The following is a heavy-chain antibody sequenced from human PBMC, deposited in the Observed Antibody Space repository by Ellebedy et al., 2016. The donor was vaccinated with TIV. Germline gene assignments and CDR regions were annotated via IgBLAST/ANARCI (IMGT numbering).Heavy chain of an antibody. Sequence: GESLKISXAASGITFSTYWMSWVRQAPGKGLEWVANIKQDGSEKYYADSVRGRFTISRDNAKNSLYLQMNSLRAEDTALYYCARDRYHYGTTTESWFDPWGQGTLVTVSS. V-gene: IGHV3-7*01. CDR3: ARDRYHYGTTTESWFDP. CDR1: GITFSTYW. D-gene: IGHD4-17*01. J-gene: IGHJ5*02. CDR2: IKQDGSEK.